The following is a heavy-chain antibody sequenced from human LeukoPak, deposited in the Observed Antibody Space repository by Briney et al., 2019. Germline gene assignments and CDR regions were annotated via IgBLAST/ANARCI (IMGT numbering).Heavy chain of an antibody. D-gene: IGHD4-17*01. CDR3: ASVNYGDYDDGDPNWFDP. CDR1: GGSISSYY. Sequence: PSETLSLTCTVSGGSISSYYWSWIRQPPGKGLECIGYIYYSGSTNYNPSLKSRVTISVDTSKNQFSLKLSSVTAADTAVYYCASVNYGDYDDGDPNWFDPWGQGTLVTVSS. J-gene: IGHJ5*02. CDR2: IYYSGST. V-gene: IGHV4-59*08.